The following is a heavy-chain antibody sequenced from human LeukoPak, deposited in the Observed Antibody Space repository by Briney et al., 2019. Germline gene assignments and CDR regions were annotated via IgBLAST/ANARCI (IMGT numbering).Heavy chain of an antibody. J-gene: IGHJ4*02. D-gene: IGHD6-13*01. CDR3: ARGPSSSSWPEDLGAFDY. V-gene: IGHV3-21*01. CDR2: ISSSSSYI. CDR1: GFTFSSYS. Sequence: PGGSLRLSCAASGFTFSSYSMNWVRQAPGKGLEWVSSISSSSSYIYYADSVKGRFTISRDNAKNSLYLQMNSLRAEDTAVYYCARGPSSSSWPEDLGAFDYWGQGTLVTVSS.